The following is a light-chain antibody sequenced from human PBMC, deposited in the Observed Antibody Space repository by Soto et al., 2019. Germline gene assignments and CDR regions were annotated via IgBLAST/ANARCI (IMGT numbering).Light chain of an antibody. CDR3: QQYGSSPPCGYT. J-gene: IGKJ2*01. V-gene: IGKV3-20*01. Sequence: EIVLTQSPGTLSLSPGERATLSCRASQSVCSSYLAWYQQKPGQAPRLLIYGASSRATGIPDRFSGSGSGTDFTLTISRLEPEDFAVYYCQQYGSSPPCGYTFGQGTKLEIK. CDR1: QSVCSSY. CDR2: GAS.